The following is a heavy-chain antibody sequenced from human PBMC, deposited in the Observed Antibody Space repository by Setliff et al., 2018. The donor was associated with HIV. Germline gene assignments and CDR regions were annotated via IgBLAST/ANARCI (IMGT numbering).Heavy chain of an antibody. Sequence: GASVKVSCKASGYTFSSYDINWVRQATGQGLEWMGWMNPNSGNTGYAQKFQGRATMTRDTSISTAYMELNNLKFEDTAVYYCAGARRDSYDRGRRNHYYIDVWGKGTTVTVSS. CDR3: AGARRDSYDRGRRNHYYIDV. D-gene: IGHD3-22*01. CDR2: MNPNSGNT. J-gene: IGHJ6*03. V-gene: IGHV1-8*02. CDR1: GYTFSSYD.